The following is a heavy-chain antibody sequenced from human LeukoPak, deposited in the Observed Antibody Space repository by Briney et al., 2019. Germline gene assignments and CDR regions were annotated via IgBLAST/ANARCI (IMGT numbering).Heavy chain of an antibody. Sequence: GGSLRLSCAASGFTFSSYVMSWVRQAPGKGLEWVSTTSGSGGSTYYADSVKGRFTISRDNSKNTLYLQMNSLRAEDTAVYYCANTLYCSGGSCPPDYWGQGTLVTVSS. CDR3: ANTLYCSGGSCPPDY. J-gene: IGHJ4*02. D-gene: IGHD2-15*01. V-gene: IGHV3-23*01. CDR1: GFTFSSYV. CDR2: TSGSGGST.